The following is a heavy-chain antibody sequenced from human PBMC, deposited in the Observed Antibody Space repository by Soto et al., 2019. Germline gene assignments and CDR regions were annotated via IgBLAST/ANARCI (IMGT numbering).Heavy chain of an antibody. CDR3: AKLVIGYCSGNTCDDY. V-gene: IGHV3-30*18. J-gene: IGHJ4*02. CDR2: ISYDSSNK. D-gene: IGHD2-15*01. CDR1: GFTFSYG. Sequence: VQLLESGGGLIQPGGSLRLSCAASGFTFSYGIHWLRQAPGKGLEWVAYISYDSSNKFYGDSVKGRLTISRDNPKNTQFLQMNSLRAEDTAVYYCAKLVIGYCSGNTCDDYWGQGTLVAVSS.